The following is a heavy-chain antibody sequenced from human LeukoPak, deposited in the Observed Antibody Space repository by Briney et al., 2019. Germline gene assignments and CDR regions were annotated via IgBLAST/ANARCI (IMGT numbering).Heavy chain of an antibody. CDR1: GFTFSSYG. D-gene: IGHD3-22*01. J-gene: IGHJ4*02. CDR3: AKGQNYYDGSGYYSTDY. CDR2: ISCDGVNK. V-gene: IGHV3-30*18. Sequence: GGSLRLSCAASGFTFSSYGMHWVRQAPGKGLEWVAVISCDGVNKYSADSVKGRSTISRDNSKNTLYLQMNSLRAGDTAVYYCAKGQNYYDGSGYYSTDYWGQGTPVTVSS.